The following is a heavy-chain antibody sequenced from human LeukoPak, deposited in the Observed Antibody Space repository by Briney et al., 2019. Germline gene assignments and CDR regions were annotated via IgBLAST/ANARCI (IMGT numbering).Heavy chain of an antibody. CDR3: ARGRSAAYSSSWKPFDY. D-gene: IGHD6-13*01. V-gene: IGHV1-2*02. J-gene: IGHJ4*02. CDR1: GYTFTGYY. CDR2: INPNSGGT. Sequence: GASVKVSCKASGYTFTGYYMHWVRQAPGQGLEWMGRINPNSGGTNYAQKFQGRVTMTRDTSISTAYMELSRLRSDDTAVYYCARGRSAAYSSSWKPFDYWGQGTLVTVSS.